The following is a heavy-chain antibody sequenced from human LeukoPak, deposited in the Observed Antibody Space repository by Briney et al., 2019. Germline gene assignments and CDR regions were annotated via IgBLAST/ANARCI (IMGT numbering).Heavy chain of an antibody. CDR3: ARGGGHCSSTSCPPDY. CDR2: IYYSGST. CDR1: GGSISSSSYY. Sequence: SETLSLTCTVSGGSISSSSYYWGWIRQPPGKGLEWIGSIYYSGSTYYNPSLKSRVTISVDTSKNQFSLKLSSVTAADTAVYYCARGGGHCSSTSCPPDYWDQGTLVTVSS. D-gene: IGHD2-2*01. V-gene: IGHV4-39*01. J-gene: IGHJ4*02.